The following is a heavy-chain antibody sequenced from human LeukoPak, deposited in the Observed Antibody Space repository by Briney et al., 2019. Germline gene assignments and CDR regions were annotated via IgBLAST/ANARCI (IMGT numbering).Heavy chain of an antibody. CDR2: IYSSVT. J-gene: IGHJ4*02. D-gene: IGHD4/OR15-4a*01. CDR3: ARRAGAYSHPYDY. CDR1: GFTVSSNS. V-gene: IGHV3-53*01. Sequence: GGSLRLSCTVSGFTVSSNSMSWVRQAPGKGLEWVSFIYSSVTHYSDSVKGRFTISRDNSRNTLFLQLNSLRAEDTAVYYCARRAGAYSHPYDYWGQGTLVTVSS.